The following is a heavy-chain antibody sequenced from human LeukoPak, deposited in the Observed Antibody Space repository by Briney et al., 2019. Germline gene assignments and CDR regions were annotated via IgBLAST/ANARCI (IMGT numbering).Heavy chain of an antibody. D-gene: IGHD5-18*01. CDR2: IYYSGST. J-gene: IGHJ3*02. CDR1: GGPISSYY. CDR3: ARVPIRGYSYGAGAFDI. Sequence: SETLSLTCTVSGGPISSYYWSWIRQPPGKGLEWIGYIYYSGSTNYNPSLKSRVTISVDTSKNQFSLKLGSVTAADTAVYYCARVPIRGYSYGAGAFDIWGQGTMVTVSS. V-gene: IGHV4-59*01.